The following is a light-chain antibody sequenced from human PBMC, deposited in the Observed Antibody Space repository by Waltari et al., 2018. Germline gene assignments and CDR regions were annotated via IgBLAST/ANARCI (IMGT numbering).Light chain of an antibody. CDR1: QSVTTS. CDR3: QQSHSPPFT. J-gene: IGKJ3*01. CDR2: AAS. Sequence: DIQMPQSPASLAASLGDRVTFTCRQSQSVTTSLNWYQQKSGEPPKLLISAASSFQSGVPSRFSGSGSGTDFTLTITHLQPEDVATYFCQQSHSPPFTFGPGTKV. V-gene: IGKV1-39*01.